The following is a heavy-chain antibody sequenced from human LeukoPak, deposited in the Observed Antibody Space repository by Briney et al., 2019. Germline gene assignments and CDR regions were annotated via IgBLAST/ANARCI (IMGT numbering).Heavy chain of an antibody. D-gene: IGHD3-22*01. CDR1: GYTFTSYD. Sequence: ASVKVSCKASGYTFTSYDINWVRQATGQGLEWMGWMNPNSGNTGYAQKFQGRVTMTRNTSISTAYMELSSLRSEDTAVYYCARGDYYDSSGYYYDWFDAWGQGTLVTVSS. CDR3: ARGDYYDSSGYYYDWFDA. CDR2: MNPNSGNT. J-gene: IGHJ5*02. V-gene: IGHV1-8*01.